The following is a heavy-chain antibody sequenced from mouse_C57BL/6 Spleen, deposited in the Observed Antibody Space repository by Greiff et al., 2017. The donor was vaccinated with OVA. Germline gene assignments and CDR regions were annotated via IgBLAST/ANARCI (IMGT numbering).Heavy chain of an antibody. CDR1: GYTFTSYW. CDR2: IHPNSGST. V-gene: IGHV1-64*01. D-gene: IGHD3-2*02. CDR3: AREGSSGYLGDY. Sequence: VQLQQPGAELVKPGASVKLSCKASGYTFTSYWMHWVKQRPGQGLEWIGMIHPNSGSTNYNEKFKSKATLTVDKSSSTANRQLSSLTSEDSAVYYCAREGSSGYLGDYWGQGTTLTVSS. J-gene: IGHJ2*01.